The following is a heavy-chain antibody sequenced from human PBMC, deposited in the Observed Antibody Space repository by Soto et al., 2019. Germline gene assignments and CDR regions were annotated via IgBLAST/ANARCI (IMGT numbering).Heavy chain of an antibody. V-gene: IGHV3-9*01. CDR2: ISWNSGSI. D-gene: IGHD6-19*01. CDR1: GFTFDDYA. CDR3: AKSVRYSSGWYYY. J-gene: IGHJ4*02. Sequence: GGSLRLSCAASGFTFDDYAMHWVRQGPGKGLEWVSGISWNSGSIGYADSVKGRFTISRDNAKNSLYLQMNSLRAEDTALYYCAKSVRYSSGWYYYWGQGTLVTVSS.